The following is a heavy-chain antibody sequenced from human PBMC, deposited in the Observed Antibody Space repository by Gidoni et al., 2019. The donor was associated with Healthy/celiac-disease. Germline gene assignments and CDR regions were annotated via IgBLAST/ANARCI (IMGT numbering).Heavy chain of an antibody. V-gene: IGHV1-69*06. D-gene: IGHD3-16*01. Sequence: QVQLVQSGAEVKKPGSSVTVSCKAYGGPFSRYAISWVRQAPGQGLEWMGGIIPILGTANYAQKFQGRVTITADKATSTAYMELSSLRSEDTAVYYCARDRQGGNWFDPWGQGTLVTVSS. CDR3: ARDRQGGNWFDP. J-gene: IGHJ5*02. CDR1: GGPFSRYA. CDR2: IIPILGTA.